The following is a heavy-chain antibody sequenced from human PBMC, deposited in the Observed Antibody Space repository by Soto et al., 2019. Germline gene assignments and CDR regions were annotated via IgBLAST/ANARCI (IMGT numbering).Heavy chain of an antibody. Sequence: ESVGGVVELGRSLRLFCAASGFTFSSYGMHWARQAPGKGLEWVAVIWYDGSNKYYADSVKGRFTISRDNSKNTRYLEMNNLRAEDTAVYHCARERCSGGSCDWFDPWGQGTLVTVSS. CDR3: ARERCSGGSCDWFDP. CDR2: IWYDGSNK. D-gene: IGHD2-15*01. CDR1: GFTFSSYG. V-gene: IGHV3-33*01. J-gene: IGHJ5*02.